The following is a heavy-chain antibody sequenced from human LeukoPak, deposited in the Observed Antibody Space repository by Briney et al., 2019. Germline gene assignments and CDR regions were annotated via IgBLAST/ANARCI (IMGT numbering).Heavy chain of an antibody. D-gene: IGHD5-12*01. V-gene: IGHV3-9*01. CDR2: ITWNSGSR. CDR1: GFTFEYYA. CDR3: VVSGYNSLTSHFFDF. J-gene: IGHJ4*01. Sequence: PGGSLRLSCVASGFTFEYYAMHWVRLPPGKGLEWVSRITWNSGSRGYADSVNGRFTISRDNAKNSLYLQMHSLRPEDTALYYCVVSGYNSLTSHFFDFWGRGTLVTVSS.